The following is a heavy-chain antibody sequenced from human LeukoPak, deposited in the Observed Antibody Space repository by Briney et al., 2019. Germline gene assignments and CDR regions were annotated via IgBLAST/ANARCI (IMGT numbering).Heavy chain of an antibody. CDR2: ISGSGGST. Sequence: GGSLRLSCVASGFSFSTYWMSWVRQAPGKGLEWVSGISGSGGSTYYADSVEGRFTISRDNSKNTLYLQMNSLRAEDTAVYYCARSGSFSPTYYFDYWGQGTLVTVSS. CDR3: ARSGSFSPTYYFDY. J-gene: IGHJ4*02. V-gene: IGHV3-23*01. CDR1: GFSFSTYW. D-gene: IGHD1-26*01.